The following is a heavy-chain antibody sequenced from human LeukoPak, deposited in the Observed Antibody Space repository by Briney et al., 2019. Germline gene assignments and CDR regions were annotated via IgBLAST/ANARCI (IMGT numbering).Heavy chain of an antibody. CDR3: ASGPPFLKYFEY. CDR1: GFTFSTYV. Sequence: GGSLRLSCAASGFTFSTYVMNWYRQAPGKGLEWVSTISVGAEYIFYADSVKGRFTISRDDSNNALYLQMHSLRAEDTALYYCASGPPFLKYFEYWGQGTLVTVSS. J-gene: IGHJ4*02. CDR2: ISVGAEYI. V-gene: IGHV3-23*01. D-gene: IGHD3-3*01.